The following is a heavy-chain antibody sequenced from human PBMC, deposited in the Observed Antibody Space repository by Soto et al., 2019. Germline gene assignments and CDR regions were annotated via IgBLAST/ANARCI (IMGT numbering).Heavy chain of an antibody. Sequence: ASVKVSCKASGYTFTSYAMNWVRQAPGQGLEWMGWINTNTGNPTYAQGFTGRFVFSLDTSVSTEYLQISSLKAEDTVLYYCAIVPASCSSTNRYYYYYMHVWGKGTTVTVSS. V-gene: IGHV7-4-1*02. CDR2: INTNTGNP. J-gene: IGHJ6*03. CDR1: GYTFTSYA. CDR3: AIVPASCSSTNRYYYYYMHV. D-gene: IGHD2-2*01.